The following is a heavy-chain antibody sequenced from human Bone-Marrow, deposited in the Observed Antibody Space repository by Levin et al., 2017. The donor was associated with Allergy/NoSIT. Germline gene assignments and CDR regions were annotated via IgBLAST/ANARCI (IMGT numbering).Heavy chain of an antibody. CDR1: GGSISSGGYY. CDR2: IYYSGST. CDR3: ARAGWGSYRPVYYFDY. D-gene: IGHD3-16*02. Sequence: SETLSLTCTVSGGSISSGGYYWSWIRQHPGKGLEWIGYIYYSGSTYYNPSLKSRVTISVDTSKNQFSLKLSSVTAADTAVYYCARAGWGSYRPVYYFDYWGQGTLVTVSS. V-gene: IGHV4-31*03. J-gene: IGHJ4*02.